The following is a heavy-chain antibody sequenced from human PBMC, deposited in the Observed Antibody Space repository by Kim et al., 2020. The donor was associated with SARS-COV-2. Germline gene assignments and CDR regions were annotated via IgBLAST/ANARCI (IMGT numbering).Heavy chain of an antibody. D-gene: IGHD3-10*01. J-gene: IGHJ6*02. CDR1: GGTFSSYT. V-gene: IGHV1-69*02. Sequence: SVKVSCKASGGTFSSYTISWVRQAPGQGLEWMGRIIPILGIANYAQKFQGRVTITADKSTSTAYMELSSLRSEDTAVYYCARLMVRGVMYHNYYGLDVWGQGATVTVSS. CDR3: ARLMVRGVMYHNYYGLDV. CDR2: IIPILGIA.